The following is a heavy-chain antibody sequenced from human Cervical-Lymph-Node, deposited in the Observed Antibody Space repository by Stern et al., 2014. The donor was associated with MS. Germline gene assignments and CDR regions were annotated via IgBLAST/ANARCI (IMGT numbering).Heavy chain of an antibody. V-gene: IGHV1-69*01. J-gene: IGHJ6*02. Sequence: VQLVQSGAEVKKPGSSVKVSCKASFRNYAVNWVRQAPGQGLEWMGWIIPMFGTPKCGQKFPGRVTITADGSTSTAYMELSSLRSEDTAVYYCARGWAAMGQYYYYGMDVWGQGTAVTVSS. D-gene: IGHD5-18*01. CDR1: FRNYA. CDR2: IIPMFGTP. CDR3: ARGWAAMGQYYYYGMDV.